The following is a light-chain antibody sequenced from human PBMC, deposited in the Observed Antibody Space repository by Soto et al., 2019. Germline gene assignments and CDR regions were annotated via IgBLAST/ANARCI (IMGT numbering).Light chain of an antibody. CDR2: GAS. J-gene: IGKJ5*01. V-gene: IGKV3-20*01. CDR1: QSVTSNY. CDR3: QQFDDSVT. Sequence: IVLTQSPATLSVSPGERATLSCRASQSVTSNYLAWYQQKPGQAPSLLFFGASIRATGIQDRFSGSGSGTEFTLTIRRLEPEDSAVYYCQQFDDSVTFGQGTRLEIK.